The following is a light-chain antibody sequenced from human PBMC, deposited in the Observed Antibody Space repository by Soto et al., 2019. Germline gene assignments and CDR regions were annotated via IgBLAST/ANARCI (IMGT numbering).Light chain of an antibody. CDR2: GAS. V-gene: IGKV3-20*01. CDR3: QQYGSSPPIT. Sequence: EIALTQAPGTLSLSPGERPTLSCRASQSVSSSYLAWYQQKPGQAPRLLIYGASSRATGIPDRFSGSGSGTDFTLTISRLEPEDFAVYYCQQYGSSPPITFGQGTRLEI. J-gene: IGKJ5*01. CDR1: QSVSSSY.